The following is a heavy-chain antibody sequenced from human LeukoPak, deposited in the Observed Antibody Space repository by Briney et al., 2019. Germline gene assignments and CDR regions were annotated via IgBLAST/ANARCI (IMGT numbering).Heavy chain of an antibody. Sequence: GGSLRLSCAASGFTFSTFAMIWVRQAPGKGLEWVSYISSSGSTIYYADSVKGRFTISRDNAKNSLYLQMNSLRAEDTALYYCARVPDTAMDYYYYMDVWGKGTTVTVSS. V-gene: IGHV3-48*04. CDR3: ARVPDTAMDYYYYMDV. CDR1: GFTFSTFA. CDR2: ISSSGSTI. J-gene: IGHJ6*03. D-gene: IGHD5-18*01.